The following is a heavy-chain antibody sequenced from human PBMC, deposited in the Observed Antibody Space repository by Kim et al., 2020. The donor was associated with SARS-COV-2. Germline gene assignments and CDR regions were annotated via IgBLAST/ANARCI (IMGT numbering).Heavy chain of an antibody. V-gene: IGHV3-23*01. Sequence: YYADPVKGRFTISRDNSKNTLYLQMNSLRAEDTAVYYCAKDYPRKGAFDIWGQGTMVTVSS. J-gene: IGHJ3*02. CDR3: AKDYPRKGAFDI.